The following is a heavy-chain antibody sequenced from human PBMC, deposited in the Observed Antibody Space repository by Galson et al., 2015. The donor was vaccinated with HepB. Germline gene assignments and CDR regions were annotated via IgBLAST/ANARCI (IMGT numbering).Heavy chain of an antibody. Sequence: SLRLSCVASGFTFRNYGMTWIRQAPGKGLEWGANIKEDGSEKYYLDSVRGRFTISRDNAESSLYLQMSSLRAEDTAVYYCARGSAFFIHWGQGTLVTVSS. CDR1: GFTFRNYG. V-gene: IGHV3-7*03. CDR2: IKEDGSEK. J-gene: IGHJ4*02. D-gene: IGHD3-16*01. CDR3: ARGSAFFIH.